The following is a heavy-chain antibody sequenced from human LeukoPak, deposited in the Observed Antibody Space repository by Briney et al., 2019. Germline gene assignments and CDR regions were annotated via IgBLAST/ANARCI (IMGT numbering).Heavy chain of an antibody. V-gene: IGHV3-30*02. CDR3: VKDVFYDADEA. J-gene: IGHJ5*02. CDR2: IRYDGSNQ. CDR1: GLTFSAFS. D-gene: IGHD2/OR15-2a*01. Sequence: PGGSLRLSCAATGLTFSAFSMHWVRQAPGKGLEWVAFIRYDGSNQYYEDSLKGRFTISRDNSKNEVYLEMSRLRPEDSALYYCVKDVFYDADEAWGRGTLVTVSS.